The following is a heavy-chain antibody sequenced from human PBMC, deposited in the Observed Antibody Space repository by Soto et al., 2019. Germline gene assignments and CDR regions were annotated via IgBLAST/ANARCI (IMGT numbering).Heavy chain of an antibody. CDR2: INAGNGNT. J-gene: IGHJ4*02. V-gene: IGHV1-3*01. CDR3: ARAMYYYDSSGYPIDY. D-gene: IGHD3-22*01. CDR1: GYTFTSYA. Sequence: ASVKVSCNASGYTFTSYAMHWVRQAPGQRLEWMGWINAGNGNTKYSQKFQGRVTITRDTSASTAYMELSSLRSEDTAVYYCARAMYYYDSSGYPIDYWGQGTLVTVSS.